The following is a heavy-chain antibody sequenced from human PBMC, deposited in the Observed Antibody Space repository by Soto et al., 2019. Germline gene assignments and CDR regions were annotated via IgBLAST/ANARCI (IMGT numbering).Heavy chain of an antibody. Sequence: ASVKVSCKASGYTFSGFYMHWVRQAPGQGLEWMGWINPNSGGTKSAEKFQGRVTMTRDTPISTAYMELSRLTSDDTAVYYCASAAVTGTAGLDFWGQGTQVTVSS. V-gene: IGHV1-2*02. CDR1: GYTFSGFY. D-gene: IGHD6-19*01. CDR3: ASAAVTGTAGLDF. CDR2: INPNSGGT. J-gene: IGHJ4*02.